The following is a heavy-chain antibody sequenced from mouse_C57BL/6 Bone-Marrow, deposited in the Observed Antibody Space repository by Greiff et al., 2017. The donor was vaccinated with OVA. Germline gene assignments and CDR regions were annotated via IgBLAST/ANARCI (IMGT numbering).Heavy chain of an antibody. V-gene: IGHV1-72*01. CDR1: GYTFTSYW. D-gene: IGHD1-1*01. CDR3: ARDYYGSSFYFDY. CDR2: IDPNSGGT. J-gene: IGHJ2*01. Sequence: QVQLQQPGAELVKPGASVKLSCKASGYTFTSYWMPWVKQRPGRGLGWIGRIDPNSGGTKYNEKFKSKATLTVDKPSSTAYMQLSSLTSEDSAVYYCARDYYGSSFYFDYWGQGTTLTVSS.